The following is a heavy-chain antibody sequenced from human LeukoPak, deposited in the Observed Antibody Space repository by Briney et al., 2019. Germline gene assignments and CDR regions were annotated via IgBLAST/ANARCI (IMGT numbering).Heavy chain of an antibody. CDR3: ASVGDYGGHGDAFDI. CDR2: IYYSGST. Sequence: SETLSLTCTVSGGSISSYYWSWIRQPPGKGLELIGYIYYSGSTNYNPSLKSRVTISGDTSKTQFSLKLSSVHAADTAVYYCASVGDYGGHGDAFDIWGQGTMVTVSS. CDR1: GGSISSYY. V-gene: IGHV4-59*01. J-gene: IGHJ3*02. D-gene: IGHD4/OR15-4a*01.